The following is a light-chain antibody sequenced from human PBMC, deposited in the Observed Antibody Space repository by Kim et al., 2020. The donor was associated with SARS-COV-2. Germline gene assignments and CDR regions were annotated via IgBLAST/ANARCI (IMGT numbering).Light chain of an antibody. CDR3: QQYYSYPHT. J-gene: IGKJ1*01. V-gene: IGKV1-8*01. Sequence: STTGDRVTIPCRASQGISSYLAWYQQKPGKAPKLLIYAASTLQSGVPSRFSGSGSGTDFTLTISCLQSEDFATYYCQQYYSYPHTFGQGTKVDIK. CDR1: QGISSY. CDR2: AAS.